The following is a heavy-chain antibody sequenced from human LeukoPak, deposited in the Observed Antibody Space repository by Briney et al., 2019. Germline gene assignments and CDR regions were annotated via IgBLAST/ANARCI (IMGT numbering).Heavy chain of an antibody. J-gene: IGHJ3*02. D-gene: IGHD6-13*01. CDR2: ISGSGGST. Sequence: SGGSLRLSCAASGFTFSSYAMSWVRQAPGKGLEWVSGISGSGGSTYYADSVKGRFTISRDNSKNTLYPQMNSLRAEDTAVYYCAKLDLGQQLVPDAFDIWGQGTMVTVSS. CDR3: AKLDLGQQLVPDAFDI. V-gene: IGHV3-23*01. CDR1: GFTFSSYA.